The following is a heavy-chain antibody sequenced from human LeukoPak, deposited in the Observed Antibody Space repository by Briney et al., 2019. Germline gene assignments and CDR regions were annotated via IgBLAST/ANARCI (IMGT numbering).Heavy chain of an antibody. J-gene: IGHJ4*02. CDR1: GFTFSSYT. Sequence: SGGSLRLSCAASGFTFSSYTMNWVRQAPGRGLEWGSSISRSNSFIYYADSVKGRFTISRDDARNSLYLQMNSLRAEDTAVYYCASHYGSGSSPFDHWGQGTLVTVS. D-gene: IGHD3-10*01. CDR2: ISRSNSFI. V-gene: IGHV3-21*01. CDR3: ASHYGSGSSPFDH.